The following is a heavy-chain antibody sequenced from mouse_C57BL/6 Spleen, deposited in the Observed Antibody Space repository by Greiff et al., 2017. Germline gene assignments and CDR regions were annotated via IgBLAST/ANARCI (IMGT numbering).Heavy chain of an antibody. CDR2: FDPVNGDT. CDR3: QRGSGTCTEDFAY. CDR1: GFHLKDDY. Sequence: EVQLQQSGAELVRPGASVKLSCPASGFHLKDDYLHWVKQRPEQGPEWIGWFDPVNGDTEFASKFQGKATITADTPSNTAYLQLSSRTSEDTAVDYCQRGSGTCTEDFAYWGQGTLVTVSA. D-gene: IGHD3-1*01. V-gene: IGHV14-4*01. J-gene: IGHJ3*01.